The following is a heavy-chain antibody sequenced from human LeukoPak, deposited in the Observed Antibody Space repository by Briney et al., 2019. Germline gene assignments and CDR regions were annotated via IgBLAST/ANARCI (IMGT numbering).Heavy chain of an antibody. V-gene: IGHV3-30*18. Sequence: RVLRLSCAASGFTFSSYGMHWVRQAPGKGLEWVAVISYDGSNKYYADSVKGRFTISRDNSKNTLYLQMNSLRAEDTAVYYCAKDSAYGDYAYYFDYWGQGTLVTVSS. CDR3: AKDSAYGDYAYYFDY. CDR1: GFTFSSYG. J-gene: IGHJ4*02. D-gene: IGHD4-17*01. CDR2: ISYDGSNK.